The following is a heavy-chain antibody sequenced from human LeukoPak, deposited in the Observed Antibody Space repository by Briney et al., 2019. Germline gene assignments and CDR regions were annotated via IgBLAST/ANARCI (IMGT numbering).Heavy chain of an antibody. Sequence: PGGSLRLSCAASGFTFSSYSMNWVRQAPGKGLEWVCSISSSSSYIYYADSVKGRSTISRDNAKNSLYLQMNSLRAEDTAVYYCARETPPSITMIVVVTLSGMDVWGKGTTVTVSS. CDR3: ARETPPSITMIVVVTLSGMDV. D-gene: IGHD3-22*01. CDR1: GFTFSSYS. J-gene: IGHJ6*04. V-gene: IGHV3-21*01. CDR2: ISSSSSYI.